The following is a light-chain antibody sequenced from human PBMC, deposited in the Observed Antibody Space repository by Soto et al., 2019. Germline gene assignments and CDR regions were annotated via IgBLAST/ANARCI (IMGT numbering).Light chain of an antibody. CDR2: LNSDGSH. Sequence: QPVLTQSPSASASLGASVKPTCTLSSGHSSYAIAWHQQQPEKGPRYLMKLNSDGSHSKGDGIPDRFSGSSSGAERYLIISSLQSEDEADYYCQTWGTGIHVFGTGTKVTVL. CDR1: SGHSSYA. CDR3: QTWGTGIHV. V-gene: IGLV4-69*01. J-gene: IGLJ1*01.